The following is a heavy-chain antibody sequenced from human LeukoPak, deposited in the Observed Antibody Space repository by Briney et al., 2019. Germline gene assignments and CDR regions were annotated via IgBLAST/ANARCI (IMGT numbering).Heavy chain of an antibody. CDR1: GFTFSNAW. CDR3: TTDGYRWGPRGV. J-gene: IGHJ6*02. CDR2: TKSKTDGGTT. V-gene: IGHV3-15*01. Sequence: GGSLRLSCAASGFTFSNAWMSWVRQAPGKGLEWVGRTKSKTDGGTTDDAAPGKGRFTISRDDSKKMVYLQMNSLKIEDTAVYYCTTDGYRWGPRGVWGQGTTVTVSS. D-gene: IGHD3-16*02.